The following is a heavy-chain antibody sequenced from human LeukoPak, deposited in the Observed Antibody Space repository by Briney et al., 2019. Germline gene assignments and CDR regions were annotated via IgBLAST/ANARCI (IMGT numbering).Heavy chain of an antibody. CDR3: ARDRVYYDSSGYYLSAFDI. J-gene: IGHJ3*02. Sequence: GASVKVSCKASGYTFTSYGISWVRQAPGQGRKGMGCISAYNGNTTYAQTLQGRVTMTTDTSTSTATIELRSMRSDDTAVYYCARDRVYYDSSGYYLSAFDIWGEGTMVTVSS. V-gene: IGHV1-18*01. D-gene: IGHD3-22*01. CDR1: GYTFTSYG. CDR2: ISAYNGNT.